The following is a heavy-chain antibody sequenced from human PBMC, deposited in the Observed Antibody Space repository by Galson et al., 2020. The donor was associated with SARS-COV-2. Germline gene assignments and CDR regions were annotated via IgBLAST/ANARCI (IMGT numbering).Heavy chain of an antibody. Sequence: SETLSLTCTVSGGSISSGGYYWSWIRQHPGKGLEWIGYIYYSGGTYYNPSLKSRVTISVDTSKNQFSLKLSSVTAADTAVYYCARNSITIFGVVNSFDYWGQGTLVTVSS. CDR1: GGSISSGGYY. J-gene: IGHJ4*02. V-gene: IGHV4-31*03. CDR2: IYYSGGT. CDR3: ARNSITIFGVVNSFDY. D-gene: IGHD3-3*01.